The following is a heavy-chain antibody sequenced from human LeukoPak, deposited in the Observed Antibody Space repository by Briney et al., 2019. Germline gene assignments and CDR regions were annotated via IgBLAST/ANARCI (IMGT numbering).Heavy chain of an antibody. J-gene: IGHJ4*02. Sequence: GGSLTLSCAVSGHPFSSYNMNWVRQAPGKGLEWVTSISSSGSYIYYADSMKGRFTISREHAKNSMYLQMNSLRAEDTAVYYCARIHYGDYFDYWGQGTLVSVPS. CDR1: GHPFSSYN. CDR2: ISSSGSYI. D-gene: IGHD4-17*01. CDR3: ARIHYGDYFDY. V-gene: IGHV3-21*01.